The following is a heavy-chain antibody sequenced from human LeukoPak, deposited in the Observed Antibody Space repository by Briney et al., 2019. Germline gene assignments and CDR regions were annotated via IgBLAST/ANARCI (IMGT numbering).Heavy chain of an antibody. J-gene: IGHJ2*01. V-gene: IGHV3-21*04. CDR2: ISSSSSYI. D-gene: IGHD4-17*01. Sequence: GGSLRLSCAASGFTFSSYSMNWVRQAPGKGLEWVSSISSSSSYIYYADSVKGRFTISRDNAKNSLYLQMNSLRAEDTAVYYCARFYGDFVNNWYFDLWGRGTLVTVSS. CDR1: GFTFSSYS. CDR3: ARFYGDFVNNWYFDL.